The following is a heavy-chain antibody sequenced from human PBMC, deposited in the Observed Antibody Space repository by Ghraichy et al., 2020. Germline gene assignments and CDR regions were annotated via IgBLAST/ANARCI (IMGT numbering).Heavy chain of an antibody. V-gene: IGHV4-31*03. CDR2: IYYSGST. CDR3: AQNYGDYGNAFDI. CDR1: GGSISSGGYY. J-gene: IGHJ3*02. Sequence: LSLTVSGGSISSGGYYWSWIRQHPGKGLEWIGYIYYSGSTYYNPSLKSRVTISVDTSKNQFSLKLSSVTAADTAVYYCAQNYGDYGNAFDIWGQGTMVTVSS. D-gene: IGHD4-17*01.